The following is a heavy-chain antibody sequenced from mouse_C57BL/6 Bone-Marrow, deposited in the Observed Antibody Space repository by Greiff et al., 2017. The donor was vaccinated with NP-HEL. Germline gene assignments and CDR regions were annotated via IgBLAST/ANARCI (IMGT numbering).Heavy chain of an antibody. CDR1: GIDFSRYW. V-gene: IGHV4-1*01. J-gene: IGHJ4*01. CDR3: ARPLYYDYDGYAMDY. D-gene: IGHD2-4*01. Sequence: EVKLQESGGGLVQPGGSLKLSCAASGIDFSRYWMSWVRRAPGKGLEWIGEINPDSSTINYAPSLKDKFIISRDNAKNTLYLQMSKVRSEDTALYYCARPLYYDYDGYAMDYWGQGTSVTVSS. CDR2: INPDSSTI.